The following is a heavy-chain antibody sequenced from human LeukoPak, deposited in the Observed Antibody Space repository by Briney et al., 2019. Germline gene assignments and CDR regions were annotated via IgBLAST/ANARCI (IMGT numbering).Heavy chain of an antibody. J-gene: IGHJ4*02. CDR2: ISSSSSYI. D-gene: IGHD6-13*01. CDR3: ARDKQQLAFDY. Sequence: GGSLRLSCAASGFIFNSYAMGWIRQAPGKGLEWVSSISSSSSYIYYADSVKGRSTISRDNAKNSLYLQMNSLRAEDTAVYYCARDKQQLAFDYWGQGTLVTVSS. CDR1: GFIFNSYA. V-gene: IGHV3-21*01.